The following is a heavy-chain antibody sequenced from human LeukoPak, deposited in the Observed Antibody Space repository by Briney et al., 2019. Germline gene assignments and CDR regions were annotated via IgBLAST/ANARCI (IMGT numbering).Heavy chain of an antibody. Sequence: GGSLRLSCAASGFTFSSYEFNWVRQAPGKGLEWVSYISSAGNTIHYADSVKGRFTISRDNAKNSLYLQMNSLRAEDTALYYCAREGPTDAFDIWGQGTMVTVSS. V-gene: IGHV3-48*03. J-gene: IGHJ3*02. CDR3: AREGPTDAFDI. CDR1: GFTFSSYE. CDR2: ISSAGNTI.